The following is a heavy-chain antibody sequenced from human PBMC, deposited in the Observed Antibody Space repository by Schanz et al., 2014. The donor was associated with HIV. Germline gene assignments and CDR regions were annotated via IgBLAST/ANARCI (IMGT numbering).Heavy chain of an antibody. J-gene: IGHJ4*02. CDR1: GGRFSNYA. CDR2: IIPIFGTS. Sequence: QVHLVQSGAEVKKPGSSVKVSCESSGGRFSNYAINWVRQAPGQGLEWMGGIIPIFGTSNYAQKFQGRVTITADESPSTAYMELSSLRSEDTAVYYCARGRYSGSYYNYWGQGTLVTVSS. V-gene: IGHV1-69*01. CDR3: ARGRYSGSYYNY. D-gene: IGHD1-26*01.